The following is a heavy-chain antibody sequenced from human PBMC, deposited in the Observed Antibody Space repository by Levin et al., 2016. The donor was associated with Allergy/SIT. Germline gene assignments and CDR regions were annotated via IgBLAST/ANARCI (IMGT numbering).Heavy chain of an antibody. CDR3: AKLKAFEVVIPFNWFDP. J-gene: IGHJ5*02. D-gene: IGHD3-3*01. V-gene: IGHV3-23*01. Sequence: VRQAPGKGPEWVSGISGNGAKTFYADSVKGRFTISRDNSKNTLYLQMNSLRADDTAVYYCAKLKAFEVVIPFNWFDPWGQGTLVTVSS. CDR2: ISGNGAKT.